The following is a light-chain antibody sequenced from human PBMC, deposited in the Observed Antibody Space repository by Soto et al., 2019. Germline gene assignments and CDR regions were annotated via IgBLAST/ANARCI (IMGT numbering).Light chain of an antibody. CDR2: DAS. Sequence: DIQMTQSPSTLSASVGDRVTITCRASQSISSWLAWYQQKPGKXPXXLIYDASSLESGVPSRFSGSGSGTEFTLTISRLEPDDFAVYYCPQYGSSSTFGQGTRLEIK. CDR1: QSISSW. CDR3: PQYGSSST. V-gene: IGKV1-5*01. J-gene: IGKJ5*01.